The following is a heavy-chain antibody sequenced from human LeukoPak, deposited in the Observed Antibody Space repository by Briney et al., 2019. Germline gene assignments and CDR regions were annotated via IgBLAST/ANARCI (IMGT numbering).Heavy chain of an antibody. V-gene: IGHV1-69*05. CDR3: ARTPRRDGYKKRDAFDI. CDR1: GGTFSSYA. J-gene: IGHJ3*02. Sequence: ASVKVSCKASGGTFSSYAISGVRQAPGQGLEWMGRIIPIFGTANYAQKFQGRVTITTDESTSTAYMELSSLRSEDTAVYYCARTPRRDGYKKRDAFDIWGQGTMVTVSS. CDR2: IIPIFGTA. D-gene: IGHD5-24*01.